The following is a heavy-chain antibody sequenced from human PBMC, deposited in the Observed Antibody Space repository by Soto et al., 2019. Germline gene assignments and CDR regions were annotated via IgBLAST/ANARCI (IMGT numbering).Heavy chain of an antibody. V-gene: IGHV3-74*01. J-gene: IGHJ4*02. CDR3: VRTSLVVAAATPEDY. D-gene: IGHD2-15*01. CDR1: GFSFRSYW. CDR2: INSDGSST. Sequence: EVQLVESGGGLVQPGGSLRLSCAASGFSFRSYWMHWVRQAPGKGLVWVSRINSDGSSTSYADPVKGRFTISRDNAKNTQYLQMNSLRAEDTAVYYCVRTSLVVAAATPEDYWGQGTLVTVSS.